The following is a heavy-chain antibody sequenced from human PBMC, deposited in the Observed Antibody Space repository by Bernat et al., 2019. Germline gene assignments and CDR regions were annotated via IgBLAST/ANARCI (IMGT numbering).Heavy chain of an antibody. CDR3: ARDGSGYDHDY. CDR1: GGSISSYY. CDR2: IYYSGST. J-gene: IGHJ4*02. D-gene: IGHD5-12*01. V-gene: IGHV4-59*01. Sequence: QVQLQESGPGLVKPSETLSLTCTVSGGSISSYYWSWIRQPPGKGLEWIGYIYYSGSTNYNPSLKSRVTISVDTSKNQFSLKLSSVTAADTAVYYCARDGSGYDHDYWGQGTLVTVSS.